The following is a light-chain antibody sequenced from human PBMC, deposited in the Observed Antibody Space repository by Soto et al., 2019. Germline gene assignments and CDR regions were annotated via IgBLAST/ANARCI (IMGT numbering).Light chain of an antibody. CDR1: QSISSW. Sequence: DIRMTQSPSTLSASVGDRVTITCRASQSISSWLAWYQQKPGKAPKLLIYDASSLESGVPQRFSGSGSGTEFTLTISSLQTDDFATYYCQQYSGYSSWTFGQGTKVDIK. V-gene: IGKV1-5*01. CDR2: DAS. J-gene: IGKJ1*01. CDR3: QQYSGYSSWT.